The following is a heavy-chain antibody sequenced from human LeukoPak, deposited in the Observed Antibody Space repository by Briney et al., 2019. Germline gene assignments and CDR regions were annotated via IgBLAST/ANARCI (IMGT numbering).Heavy chain of an antibody. Sequence: SSETLPFTCTVSAGSITSHDYYWSWIRQAPGKGLVWIGYTHNSGSTFYNPSLKSRFTISVDTSKNQFSLKVRSVTATDTAVYYCAREGHDFWSGSRGWFDPWGPGTLVTVSS. CDR2: THNSGST. J-gene: IGHJ5*02. CDR1: AGSITSHDYY. V-gene: IGHV4-30-4*01. D-gene: IGHD3-3*01. CDR3: AREGHDFWSGSRGWFDP.